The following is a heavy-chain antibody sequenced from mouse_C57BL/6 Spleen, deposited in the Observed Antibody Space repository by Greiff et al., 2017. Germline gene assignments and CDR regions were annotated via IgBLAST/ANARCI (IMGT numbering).Heavy chain of an antibody. Sequence: VQLQQSGAELVKPGASVKISCKASGYAFSSYWMNWVKQRPGKGLEWIGQIYPGDGDTNYNGKFKGKATLTADKSSSTAYMQLSRLTSEDSAVYFCARGIITTVVAFDYWGQGTTLTVSS. V-gene: IGHV1-80*01. CDR2: IYPGDGDT. J-gene: IGHJ2*01. CDR1: GYAFSSYW. D-gene: IGHD1-1*01. CDR3: ARGIITTVVAFDY.